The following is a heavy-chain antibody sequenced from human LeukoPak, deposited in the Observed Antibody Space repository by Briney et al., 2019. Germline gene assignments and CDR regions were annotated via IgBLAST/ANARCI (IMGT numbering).Heavy chain of an antibody. CDR3: AKGSNWLSGLKNFDY. J-gene: IGHJ4*02. CDR2: ISSSSSYI. V-gene: IGHV3-21*01. Sequence: PGGSLRLSCAASGFTFSSYSMNSVRDAPGKGLEWVSSISSSSSYIYYADSVKGRLTISRDNSKNTLYLQRNSLRAEDTAVYYCAKGSNWLSGLKNFDYWGQGNLVTVSS. CDR1: GFTFSSYS. D-gene: IGHD3-9*01.